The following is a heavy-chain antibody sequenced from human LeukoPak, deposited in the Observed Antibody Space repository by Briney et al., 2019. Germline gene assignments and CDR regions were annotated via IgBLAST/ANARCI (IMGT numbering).Heavy chain of an antibody. CDR3: ARSVIVGATGAFDV. Sequence: PGGSLRLSCAASGFTFSSYALSWVRQAPGKGLEGVSYITATGSTIYYADSVKGRFTISRDNARSSLFLSMSSLRAEDTAVYYCARSVIVGATGAFDVWGQGTMVTVS. J-gene: IGHJ3*01. CDR2: ITATGSTI. V-gene: IGHV3-48*03. D-gene: IGHD2/OR15-2a*01. CDR1: GFTFSSYA.